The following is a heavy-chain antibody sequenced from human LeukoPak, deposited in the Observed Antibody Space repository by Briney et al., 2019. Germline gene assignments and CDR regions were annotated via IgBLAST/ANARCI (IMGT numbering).Heavy chain of an antibody. J-gene: IGHJ6*02. CDR1: GGSISSGGYY. V-gene: IGHV4-31*03. Sequence: SETLSLTCTVSGGSISSGGYYWSWIRQHPGKGLEWIGYIYYSGSTYYNPSLKSRVTISVDTSKNQFSLTLSSVTAADTAVYYCARAPLVVRGVIGGMDVWGQGTTVTVSS. D-gene: IGHD3-10*01. CDR2: IYYSGST. CDR3: ARAPLVVRGVIGGMDV.